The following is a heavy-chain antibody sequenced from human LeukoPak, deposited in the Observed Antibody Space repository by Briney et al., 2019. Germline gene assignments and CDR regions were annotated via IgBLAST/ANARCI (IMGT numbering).Heavy chain of an antibody. J-gene: IGHJ4*02. CDR2: IYYSGST. D-gene: IGHD3-22*01. V-gene: IGHV4-61*08. Sequence: PSQTLSLTCTVSGGSISSGDYYWSWIRQPPGKGLEWIGYIYYSGSTNYNPSLKSRVTISVDTSKNQFSLKLSSVTAADTAVYYCARVDYYDSSGYPWPAFTNWGQGTLVTVSS. CDR1: GGSISSGDYY. CDR3: ARVDYYDSSGYPWPAFTN.